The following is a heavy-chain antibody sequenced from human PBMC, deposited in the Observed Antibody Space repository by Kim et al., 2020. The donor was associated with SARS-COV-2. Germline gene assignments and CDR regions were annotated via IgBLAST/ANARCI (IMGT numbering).Heavy chain of an antibody. CDR1: GFTFSSYS. J-gene: IGHJ4*02. CDR2: ISSSSSTI. D-gene: IGHD3-3*01. CDR3: ARDSLLRFLEWFPALDY. V-gene: IGHV3-48*02. Sequence: GGSLRLSCAASGFTFSSYSMNWVRQAPGKGLEWVSYISSSSSTIYYADSVKGRFTISRDNAKNSLYLQMNSLRDEDTAVYYCARDSLLRFLEWFPALDYWGQGTLVTVSS.